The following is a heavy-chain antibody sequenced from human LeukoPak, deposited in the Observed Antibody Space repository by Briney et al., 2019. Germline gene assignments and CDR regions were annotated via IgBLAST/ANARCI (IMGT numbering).Heavy chain of an antibody. CDR2: IYHSGST. CDR1: GYSISSGYY. Sequence: SETLSLTCTVSGYSISSGYYWGWIRQPPGKGLEWIGSIYHSGSTYYNPSLKSRVTISVDTSKNQFSLKLSSVTAADTAVYYCARGGYSYGGTYYYYYMDVWGKGTTVTISS. D-gene: IGHD5-18*01. CDR3: ARGGYSYGGTYYYYYMDV. V-gene: IGHV4-38-2*02. J-gene: IGHJ6*03.